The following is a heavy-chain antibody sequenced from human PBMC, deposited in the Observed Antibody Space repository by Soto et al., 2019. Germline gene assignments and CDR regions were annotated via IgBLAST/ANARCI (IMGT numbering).Heavy chain of an antibody. CDR1: GFTFSSYS. CDR2: ISSSSSYI. Sequence: GGSLRLSCAASGFTFSSYSMNWVGQAPGKGLEWVSSISSSSSYIYYADSVKGRFTISRANAKNSLYLQMNSLRAEDTAVYYCARGGGSTAMATKQFDYWGQGTLVTVSS. CDR3: ARGGGSTAMATKQFDY. V-gene: IGHV3-21*01. J-gene: IGHJ4*02. D-gene: IGHD5-18*01.